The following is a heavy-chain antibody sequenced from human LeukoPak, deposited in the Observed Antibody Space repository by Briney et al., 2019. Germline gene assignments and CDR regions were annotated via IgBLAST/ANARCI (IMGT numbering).Heavy chain of an antibody. Sequence: SETLSLTCTVSGGSISSGSYYWSWIRQPAGKGLEWIGRIYTSGSTNYNPSLKSRVTISVETSKNEFSLKVTSVNAADTAVYYCARDRPGGSSLDYWGQGILVTVSS. D-gene: IGHD6-13*01. V-gene: IGHV4-61*02. CDR1: GGSISSGSYY. CDR3: ARDRPGGSSLDY. J-gene: IGHJ4*02. CDR2: IYTSGST.